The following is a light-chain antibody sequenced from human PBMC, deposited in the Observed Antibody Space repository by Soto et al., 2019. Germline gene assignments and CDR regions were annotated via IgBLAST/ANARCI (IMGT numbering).Light chain of an antibody. Sequence: EIVLTQSPGTLSLSPGERATLSCRASQSVSSAYLAWYQHKPGQPPTLFIYAASSRVTGIPDRFSGSGSGTDFTLTISRLEPEDFAVYYCQQYGSSSTWTFGQGTKVEIK. CDR1: QSVSSAY. V-gene: IGKV3-20*01. CDR2: AAS. J-gene: IGKJ1*01. CDR3: QQYGSSSTWT.